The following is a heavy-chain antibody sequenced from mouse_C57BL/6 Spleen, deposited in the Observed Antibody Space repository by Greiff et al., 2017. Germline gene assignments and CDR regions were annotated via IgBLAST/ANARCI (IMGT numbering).Heavy chain of an antibody. V-gene: IGHV1-59*01. CDR1: GYTFTSYW. J-gene: IGHJ3*01. CDR2: IDPSDSYT. CDR3: ARKEFAY. Sequence: VKLQQPGAELVRPGTSVKLSCKASGYTFTSYWMHWVKQRPGQGLEWIGVIDPSDSYTNYNQKFKGKATLTVDTSSSTAYMQLSSLTSEDSAVYYCARKEFAYWGQGTLVTVSA.